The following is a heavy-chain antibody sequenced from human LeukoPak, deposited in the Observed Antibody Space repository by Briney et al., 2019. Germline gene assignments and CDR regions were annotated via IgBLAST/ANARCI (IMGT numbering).Heavy chain of an antibody. J-gene: IGHJ3*02. CDR3: GRDGAPGVEMATINAFDI. Sequence: PSETLSLTCTVSGGSISSYYWSWIRQPAGKGLEWIGRIYTSGSTNYNPSLKSRVTMSVDTSKNQFSLKLSSVTAADTAVYYCGRDGAPGVEMATINAFDIWGQGTMVTVPS. CDR2: IYTSGST. D-gene: IGHD5-24*01. CDR1: GGSISSYY. V-gene: IGHV4-4*07.